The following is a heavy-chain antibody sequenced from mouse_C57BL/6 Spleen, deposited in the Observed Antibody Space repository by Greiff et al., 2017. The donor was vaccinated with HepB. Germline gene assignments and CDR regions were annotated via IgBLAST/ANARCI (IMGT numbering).Heavy chain of an antibody. CDR1: GYTFTDYY. D-gene: IGHD1-1*02. V-gene: IGHV1-26*01. J-gene: IGHJ2*01. Sequence: EVKLLESGPELVKPGASVKISCKASGYTFTDYYMNWVKQSHGKSLEWIGDINPNNGGTSYNQKFKGKATLTVDKSSSTAYMELRSLTSEDSAVYYCARYGGDYWGQGTTLTVSS. CDR2: INPNNGGT. CDR3: ARYGGDY.